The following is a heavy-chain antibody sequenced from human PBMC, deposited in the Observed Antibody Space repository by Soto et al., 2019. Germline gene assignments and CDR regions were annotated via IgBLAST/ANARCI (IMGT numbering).Heavy chain of an antibody. CDR1: GYTFTSYD. CDR3: ARGGYSSGWYPGYMDV. D-gene: IGHD6-19*01. CDR2: MNPNSGNT. Sequence: QVQLVQSGAEVKKPGASVKVSCKASGYTFTSYDINWVRQATGQGLEWMGWMNPNSGNTGYAQKFQGRVTMTRNTSVSTAYMELSSLRSEHTAVYYCARGGYSSGWYPGYMDVWGKGTTVTVSS. V-gene: IGHV1-8*01. J-gene: IGHJ6*03.